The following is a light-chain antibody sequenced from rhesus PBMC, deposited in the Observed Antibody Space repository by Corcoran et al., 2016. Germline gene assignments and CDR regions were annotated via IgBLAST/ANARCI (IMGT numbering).Light chain of an antibody. J-gene: IGKJ4*01. CDR3: QQYKNTPLT. Sequence: DIQMTQSPSSLSASTGDRVTITCRASQAINTDLNWYQQKPGKPPKRLIFAASSLEPGVPSRVSGSGTGTDFVLTIRKLQAEDFATYYCQQYKNTPLTFGGGTKVEIK. CDR1: QAINTD. CDR2: AAS. V-gene: IGKV1-43*01.